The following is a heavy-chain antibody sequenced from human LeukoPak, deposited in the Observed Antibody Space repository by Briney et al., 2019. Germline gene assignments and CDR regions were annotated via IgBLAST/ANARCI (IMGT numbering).Heavy chain of an antibody. D-gene: IGHD7-27*01. V-gene: IGHV4-61*01. CDR3: ARGWGL. CDR2: IYESGRN. Sequence: SETLSLTCTVPGGSATSASYYWSWVRHPPGNGLEWVGWIYESGRNNYNTSLKSRVTISEDTSKTQFSLKLTSLTPTTTPLYYCARGWGLWGQGTLVTVSS. CDR1: GGSATSASYY. J-gene: IGHJ4*02.